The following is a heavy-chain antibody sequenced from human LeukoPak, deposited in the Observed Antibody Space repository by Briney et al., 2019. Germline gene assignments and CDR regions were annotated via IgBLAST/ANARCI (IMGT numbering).Heavy chain of an antibody. J-gene: IGHJ4*02. V-gene: IGHV3-7*01. CDR3: ARSAR. Sequence: GGSLRLSCAASGFTSGTSWMSWDRQAPGKGLEWVANINQDGSAQYYVDSVKGRFTISRDNAKSSLCLQMNSLRAEDTAVYYCARSARWGQGTLVTVSS. CDR1: GFTSGTSW. CDR2: INQDGSAQ.